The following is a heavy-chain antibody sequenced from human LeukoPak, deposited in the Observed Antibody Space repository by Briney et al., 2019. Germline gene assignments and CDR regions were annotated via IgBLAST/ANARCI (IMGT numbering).Heavy chain of an antibody. Sequence: ASVKVSFKASGYTFTDYYMHWVRQAPGQGLEWMGWINPKSGSTNYAQQYQGGVTMTGDTSIRTAYMELSSLRPDDTAVYFCARDGQGSGKTYDYWGQGTLVTVSS. D-gene: IGHD1-1*01. J-gene: IGHJ4*02. V-gene: IGHV1-2*02. CDR1: GYTFTDYY. CDR3: ARDGQGSGKTYDY. CDR2: INPKSGST.